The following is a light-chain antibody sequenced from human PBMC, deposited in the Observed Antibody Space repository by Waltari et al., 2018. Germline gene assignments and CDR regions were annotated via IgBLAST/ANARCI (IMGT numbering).Light chain of an antibody. CDR3: AAWDDSVKDWK. V-gene: IGLV1-44*01. CDR1: NSNIGTTA. Sequence: QSVVTQSPSASGTPGQTVTISCSGDNSNIGTTAVSWYKHLPGTAPTLLIYNTPRRASGVPDRFSASRSGTSASLAISGLQSDDEADYYCAAWDDSVKDWKFGGGTRLTVL. CDR2: NTP. J-gene: IGLJ2*01.